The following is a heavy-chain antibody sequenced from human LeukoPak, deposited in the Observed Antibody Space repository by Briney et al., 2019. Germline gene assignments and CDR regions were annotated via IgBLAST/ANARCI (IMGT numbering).Heavy chain of an antibody. CDR2: ISYSGGRT. D-gene: IGHD4-17*01. J-gene: IGHJ6*02. CDR3: AKEVSNGDYNILGYYYNGMDV. CDR1: GFIFSSYA. Sequence: GGSLRLSCAVSGFIFSSYAMSWVRQAPGKGLEWGSGISYSGGRTYYADSVKGRFTISRDNSKNTLYLQMNSLRVEDTAVYYCAKEVSNGDYNILGYYYNGMDVWGQGTTVTVSS. V-gene: IGHV3-23*01.